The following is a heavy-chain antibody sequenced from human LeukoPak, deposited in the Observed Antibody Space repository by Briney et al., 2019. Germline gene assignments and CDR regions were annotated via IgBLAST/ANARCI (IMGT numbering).Heavy chain of an antibody. V-gene: IGHV3-21*01. CDR3: ARVEDSSSWYQHFYYYYYMDV. D-gene: IGHD6-13*01. CDR2: ISSSSTYM. CDR1: GFIFSLYS. Sequence: GGSLRLSCAASGFIFSLYSMNWVRQAPGKGLECVSSISSSSTYMYYADSVTGRFTISRDNAKNSLYLLMNSLRAEDTAVYYCARVEDSSSWYQHFYYYYYMDVWGKGTTVTVSS. J-gene: IGHJ6*03.